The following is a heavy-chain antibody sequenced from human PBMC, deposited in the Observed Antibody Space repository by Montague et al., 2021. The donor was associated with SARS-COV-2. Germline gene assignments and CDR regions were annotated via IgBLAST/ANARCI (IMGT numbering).Heavy chain of an antibody. D-gene: IGHD5-18*01. CDR1: GDSVSSNSAA. Sequence: CAISGDSVSSNSAAWNWIRQSPSRGLEWLGRTYYRSKWYNDYAVSVKSRITINPDTSKNQFSLQLNSVTPEDTAVYYCARDTRTQLWFDRDYYYGMDVWGQGTTVTVSS. J-gene: IGHJ6*02. CDR2: TYYRSKWYN. CDR3: ARDTRTQLWFDRDYYYGMDV. V-gene: IGHV6-1*01.